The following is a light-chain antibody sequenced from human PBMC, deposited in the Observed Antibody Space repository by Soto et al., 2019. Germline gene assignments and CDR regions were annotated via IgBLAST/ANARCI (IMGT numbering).Light chain of an antibody. CDR3: QQYGGSPRT. CDR2: GAF. Sequence: IVLTQSPGTLSWSPGEGATLSGRACQSIISILAWYQQRRGQAPRRLLNGAFTRATGIPHRFSGSGSGPDFTLPISRLEPEDFAVYYCQQYGGSPRTFGQGTKVDIK. J-gene: IGKJ1*01. CDR1: QSIISI. V-gene: IGKV3-20*01.